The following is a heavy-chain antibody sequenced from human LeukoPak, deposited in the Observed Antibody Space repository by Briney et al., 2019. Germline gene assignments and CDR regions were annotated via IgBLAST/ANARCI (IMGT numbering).Heavy chain of an antibody. CDR3: ARNENSGWGYFDY. CDR2: IGGSNGIT. J-gene: IGHJ4*02. V-gene: IGHV3-23*01. Sequence: GGSLRLSCAASRFTFNSYVMSWVRQAPGKGLEWVSVIGGSNGITFYVGSVKGRFTISRDNSKDTLYLQMNSLRAEDTAVYYCARNENSGWGYFDYWGQGTLVTVSS. D-gene: IGHD5-12*01. CDR1: RFTFNSYV.